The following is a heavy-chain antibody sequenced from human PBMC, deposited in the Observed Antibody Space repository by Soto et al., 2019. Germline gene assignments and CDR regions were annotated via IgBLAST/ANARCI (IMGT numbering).Heavy chain of an antibody. J-gene: IGHJ3*02. D-gene: IGHD2-21*01. CDR2: INHSGST. V-gene: IGHV4-34*01. CDR3: AGRRRWGLPGAYDAFDI. Sequence: SETLSLTCAVYGGSFSGYYWSWIRQPPGKGLEWIGEINHSGSTNYNPSLKSRVTISVDTSKNQFSLKLSSVTAADTAVYYCAGRRRWGLPGAYDAFDIWGQGTMVTVSS. CDR1: GGSFSGYY.